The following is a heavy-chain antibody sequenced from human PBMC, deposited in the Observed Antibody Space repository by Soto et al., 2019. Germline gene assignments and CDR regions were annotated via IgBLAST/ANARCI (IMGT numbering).Heavy chain of an antibody. J-gene: IGHJ4*02. Sequence: GGSLRLSCAASGFTFSSYAMSWVRQAPGKGLEWVSGISGNGGNTYYADSVKGRFTISRDNSKNTLYLQMNSLRAEDTAVYYCARDPRYYYDSSGYNPSFDYWGQGTLVTVSS. CDR3: ARDPRYYYDSSGYNPSFDY. CDR1: GFTFSSYA. V-gene: IGHV3-23*01. CDR2: ISGNGGNT. D-gene: IGHD3-22*01.